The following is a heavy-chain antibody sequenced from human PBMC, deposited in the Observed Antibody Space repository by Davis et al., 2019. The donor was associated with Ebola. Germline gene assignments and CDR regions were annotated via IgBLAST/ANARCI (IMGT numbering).Heavy chain of an antibody. V-gene: IGHV1-46*01. CDR1: GYTFTSYY. Sequence: ASVKVSCKASGYTFTSYYMHWVRQAPGQGLEWMGIINPSGGNTNYAQKLQGRVTMTTDTSTSTAYMELRSLRSDDTAVYYCARSRVGAKVFYYYYGMDVWGQGTTVTVSS. CDR3: ARSRVGAKVFYYYYGMDV. CDR2: INPSGGNT. J-gene: IGHJ6*02. D-gene: IGHD1-26*01.